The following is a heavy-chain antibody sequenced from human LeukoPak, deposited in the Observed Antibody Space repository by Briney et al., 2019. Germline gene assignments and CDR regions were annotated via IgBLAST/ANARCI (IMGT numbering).Heavy chain of an antibody. CDR2: IYYSGST. D-gene: IGHD3/OR15-3a*01. Sequence: SETLSLTCTVSGGSISSSSYYWGWIRQPPGKGLEWIGSIYYSGSTYYNASLKSQVSISIDTSKNQFSLKLTSVTAADTAVYYCARQAGSGLFILPGGQGTLVTVSS. CDR3: ARQAGSGLFILP. V-gene: IGHV4-39*01. J-gene: IGHJ4*02. CDR1: GGSISSSSYY.